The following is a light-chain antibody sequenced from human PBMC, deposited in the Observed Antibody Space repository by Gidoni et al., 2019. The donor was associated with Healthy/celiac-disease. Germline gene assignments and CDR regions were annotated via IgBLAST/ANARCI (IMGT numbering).Light chain of an antibody. CDR2: KDS. CDR3: QSVDIRGTYHVV. CDR1: ALAKQY. Sequence: SYELTQPPSVSLSPGQTARITCLGDALAKQYTYWYQQKPGQAPVLLIYKDSERPAGIPERFSGSSSGTTATLTISGDQAEDEADYYCQSVDIRGTYHVVFGRGPKLTVL. V-gene: IGLV3-25*03. J-gene: IGLJ2*01.